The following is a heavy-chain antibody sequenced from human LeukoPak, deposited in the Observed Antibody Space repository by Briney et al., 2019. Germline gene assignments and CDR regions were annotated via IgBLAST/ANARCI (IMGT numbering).Heavy chain of an antibody. CDR2: IGGKSVGGTP. D-gene: IGHD3-22*01. CDR3: ANSAVVITGFDY. CDR1: GFTFNNAW. Sequence: GGSLRLSCAASGFTFNNAWMSWVRQAPGKGLEWVGRIGGKSVGGTPDYAAPVKGRFTISIDDSINTLFLQMNSLRAEDTAVYYCANSAVVITGFDYWGQGTLVTVSS. J-gene: IGHJ4*02. V-gene: IGHV3-15*04.